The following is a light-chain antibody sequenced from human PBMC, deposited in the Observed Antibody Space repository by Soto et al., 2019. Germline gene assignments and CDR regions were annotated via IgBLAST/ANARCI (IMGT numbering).Light chain of an antibody. V-gene: IGKV1D-12*01. Sequence: DIQMTQSPSSVSAFVGDRVTITCRASQGINSWLAWYQQKQGKAPKLLIYAASSLQSGAPSRFSGSGSGTDFTLTTNSLQPEVFATYYCQQANSFPPTFAQGTPLEIK. J-gene: IGKJ5*01. CDR2: AAS. CDR1: QGINSW. CDR3: QQANSFPPT.